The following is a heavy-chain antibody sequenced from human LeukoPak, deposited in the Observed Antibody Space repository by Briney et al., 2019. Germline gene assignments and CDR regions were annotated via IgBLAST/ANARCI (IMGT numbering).Heavy chain of an antibody. CDR1: GGTFRSNA. CDR3: ARISDYGDYVLDY. Sequence: ASVKVSCKASGGTFRSNAISWVRQAPGQGLEWMGRIIPIVGIANYAEKFQGRVSIIADKSTSTAYMEVSSLRSEDTAVYYCARISDYGDYVLDYWGQGTLVTVSS. CDR2: IIPIVGIA. V-gene: IGHV1-69*04. J-gene: IGHJ4*02. D-gene: IGHD4-17*01.